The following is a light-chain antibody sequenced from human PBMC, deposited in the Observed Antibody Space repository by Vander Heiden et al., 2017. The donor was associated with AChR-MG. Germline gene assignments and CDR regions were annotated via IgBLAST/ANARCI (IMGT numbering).Light chain of an antibody. Sequence: EIVLTQSPDFQSVAPKEKVTITCRASQSIGSFLHWYQQKPDQSPKLLIKYASQSISGVPSRLSGSGSGRDYTLTISSREAEDAATYYCHQRDTLPFTLGTGTKV. V-gene: IGKV6-21*02. CDR2: YAS. CDR1: QSIGSF. CDR3: HQRDTLPFT. J-gene: IGKJ3*01.